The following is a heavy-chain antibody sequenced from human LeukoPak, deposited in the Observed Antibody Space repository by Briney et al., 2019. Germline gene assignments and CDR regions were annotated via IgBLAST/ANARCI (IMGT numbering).Heavy chain of an antibody. D-gene: IGHD6-19*01. CDR2: IYYSGST. J-gene: IGHJ4*02. Sequence: PSETLSLTCTVSGGSISSSSYYWGWIRQPPGKGLEWIGSIYYSGSTYYNPSLKSRVTISVDTSKNQFSLKLSSVTAADTAAYYCASNVGIAVAGRDYWGQGTLVTVSS. CDR1: GGSISSSSYY. CDR3: ASNVGIAVAGRDY. V-gene: IGHV4-39*07.